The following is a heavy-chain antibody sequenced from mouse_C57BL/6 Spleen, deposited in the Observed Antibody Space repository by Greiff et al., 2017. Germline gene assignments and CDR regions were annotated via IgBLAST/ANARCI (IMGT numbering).Heavy chain of an antibody. CDR2: IDPSDSET. D-gene: IGHD2-4*01. J-gene: IGHJ2*01. V-gene: IGHV1-52*01. CDR1: GYTFTSYW. Sequence: QVQLKQPGAELVRPGSSVKLSCKASGYTFTSYWMHWVKQRPIQGLEWIGNIDPSDSETHYNQKFKDKATLTVDKSASTAYMQLSSLTSEDSAVYYCARGYYDYERGFDYWGQGTTLTVSS. CDR3: ARGYYDYERGFDY.